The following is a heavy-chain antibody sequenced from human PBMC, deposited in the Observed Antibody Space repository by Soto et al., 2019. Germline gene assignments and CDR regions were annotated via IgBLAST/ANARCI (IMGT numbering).Heavy chain of an antibody. CDR1: GFTVSSNH. V-gene: IGHV3-66*01. J-gene: IGHJ5*02. D-gene: IGHD3-10*01. CDR2: IYSAGST. CDR3: ARDRSSGSFYGGFDP. Sequence: EVQLVESGGGLVQPGGSLRLSCAASGFTVSSNHMTWVRQAPGTGLEWVSLIYSAGSTYYADSVKGRFTISRDNSKNTLYLQMNSLRADDTAVYYCARDRSSGSFYGGFDPWGQGTLVTVSS.